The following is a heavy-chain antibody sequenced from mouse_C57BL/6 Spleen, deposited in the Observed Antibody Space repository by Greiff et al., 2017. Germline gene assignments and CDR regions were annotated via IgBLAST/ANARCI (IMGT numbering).Heavy chain of an antibody. CDR2: IYPGDGDT. J-gene: IGHJ1*03. D-gene: IGHD2-4*01. V-gene: IGHV1-80*01. CDR1: GYAFSSYW. Sequence: QVQLKQSGAELVKPGASVKISCKASGYAFSSYWMNWVKQRPGKGLEWIGQIYPGDGDTNYNGKFKGKATLTANKSSSTAYMQLSSLTSEDSAVYFHARWDDYDGVDVWGTGTTVTVSS. CDR3: ARWDDYDGVDV.